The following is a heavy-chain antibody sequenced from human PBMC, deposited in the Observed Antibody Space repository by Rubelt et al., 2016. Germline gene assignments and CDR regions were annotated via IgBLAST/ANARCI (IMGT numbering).Heavy chain of an antibody. CDR3: AKDLLGRRPTHDAFDI. J-gene: IGHJ3*02. CDR1: A. D-gene: IGHD3-16*01. V-gene: IGHV3-23*01. Sequence: AMSWVRPAPGKGLEWVSAISGSGGSTYYADSVKGRFTISRDNSKNTLYLQMNSLRAEDTAVYYCAKDLLGRRPTHDAFDIWGQGTMVTVSS. CDR2: ISGSGGST.